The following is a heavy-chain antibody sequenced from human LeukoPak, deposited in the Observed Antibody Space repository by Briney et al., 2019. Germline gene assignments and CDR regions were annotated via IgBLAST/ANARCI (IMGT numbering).Heavy chain of an antibody. D-gene: IGHD2-15*01. J-gene: IGHJ4*02. CDR1: GYTFTRYG. CDR2: INPNSGGT. CDR3: AREMGLGYCSGGSCPLGY. Sequence: GASVKVSCKASGYTFTRYGISWVRQAPGQGLEWMGWINPNSGGTNYAQKFQGRVTMTRDTSISTAYMELSRLRSDDTAVYYCAREMGLGYCSGGSCPLGYWGQGTLVTVSS. V-gene: IGHV1-2*02.